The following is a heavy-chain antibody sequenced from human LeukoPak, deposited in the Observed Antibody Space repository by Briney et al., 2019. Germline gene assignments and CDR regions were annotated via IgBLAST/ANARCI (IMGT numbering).Heavy chain of an antibody. Sequence: PGGSLRLSCAASGFTFSSYWMHWVRQAPGKGLVWVSRINSDGSSTSYADSVTGRFTISRDNAKNTLYLQMNSLRAEDTAVYYCAREPTTIFGVVDRYGMDAWGQGTSVTVSS. V-gene: IGHV3-74*01. CDR1: GFTFSSYW. CDR3: AREPTTIFGVVDRYGMDA. J-gene: IGHJ6*02. CDR2: INSDGSST. D-gene: IGHD3-3*01.